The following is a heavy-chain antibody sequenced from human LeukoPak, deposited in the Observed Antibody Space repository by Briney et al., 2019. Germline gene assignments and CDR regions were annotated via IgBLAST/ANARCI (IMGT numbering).Heavy chain of an antibody. J-gene: IGHJ4*02. CDR1: GFTFSRHG. V-gene: IGHV3-30*03. CDR3: ARDRAWNYFDY. Sequence: GRSLRLSCAPSGFTFSRHGMHWVRQAPCKGLEWVAIISNDGSRKYYAHSVEGRFTISRDNSKNTLYLQMDSLRAEDTAVYYCARDRAWNYFDYWGQGTLVTVSS. D-gene: IGHD3-3*01. CDR2: ISNDGSRK.